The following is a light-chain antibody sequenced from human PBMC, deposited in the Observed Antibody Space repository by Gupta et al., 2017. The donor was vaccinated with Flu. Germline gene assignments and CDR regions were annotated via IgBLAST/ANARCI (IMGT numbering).Light chain of an antibody. Sequence: SYVLTQPPSVSVAPGQTARITCGGDDIGTKSVHWYQQKAGQAPVRVVYDDSDRPSGIPERFSGDTDCNTATLKINEGEDGDEADGFWQVWNISSDQLIVFGGGTKLTVL. J-gene: IGLJ3*02. CDR3: QVWNISSDQLIV. V-gene: IGLV3-21*02. CDR1: DIGTKS. CDR2: DDS.